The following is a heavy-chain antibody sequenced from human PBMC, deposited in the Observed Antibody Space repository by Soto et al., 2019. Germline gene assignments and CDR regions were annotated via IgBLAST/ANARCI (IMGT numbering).Heavy chain of an antibody. J-gene: IGHJ4*02. CDR2: IWYDGSNK. V-gene: IGHV3-33*01. D-gene: IGHD6-13*01. CDR1: GFTFSSYG. CDR3: ARDRVLGGGQQLVRLAY. Sequence: QVQLVESGGGVVQPGRSLRLSCAASGFTFSSYGMHWVRQAPGKGLEWVAVIWYDGSNKYYADSVKGRFTISRDNSKTTLYLQMNSLRAEDTAVYYCARDRVLGGGQQLVRLAYWGQGTRVTVSS.